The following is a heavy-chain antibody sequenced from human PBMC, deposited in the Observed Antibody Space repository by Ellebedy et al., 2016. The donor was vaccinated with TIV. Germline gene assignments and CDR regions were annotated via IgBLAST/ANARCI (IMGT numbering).Heavy chain of an antibody. J-gene: IGHJ4*02. CDR3: ARHGALYPKYCSSISCFIGSFDY. Sequence: SETLSLTCTVSGGSISSYYWSWIRQPPGKGLEWIGYIYYSGSTNYNPSLKSRVTISVDTSKNQFSLKLSSVTAADTAVYYCARHGALYPKYCSSISCFIGSFDYWGQGTLVTVSS. CDR2: IYYSGST. V-gene: IGHV4-59*08. CDR1: GGSISSYY. D-gene: IGHD2-2*01.